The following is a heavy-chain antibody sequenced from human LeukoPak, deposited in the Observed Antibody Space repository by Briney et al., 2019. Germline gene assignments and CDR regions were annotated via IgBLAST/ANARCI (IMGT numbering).Heavy chain of an antibody. CDR1: GVTFSSYA. D-gene: IGHD5-24*01. J-gene: IGHJ4*02. CDR3: AREKTRDGYNTIYFDY. CDR2: ISGSGGST. V-gene: IGHV3-23*01. Sequence: PGGSLRLSCAASGVTFSSYAMSWVRQAPGKGLEWVSSISGSGGSTWYADSVKGRFTISRDNPKNTLYLQMNSLRAEDTAVYYCAREKTRDGYNTIYFDYWGQGTLVTVSS.